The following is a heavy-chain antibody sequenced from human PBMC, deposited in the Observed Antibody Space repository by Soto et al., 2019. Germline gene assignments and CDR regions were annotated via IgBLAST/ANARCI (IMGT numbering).Heavy chain of an antibody. J-gene: IGHJ4*02. CDR1: GFSVCSNY. CDR2: IYGGGST. V-gene: IGHV3-53*04. D-gene: IGHD7-27*01. CDR3: AREIPQSWGY. Sequence: EVQLVESGGGLVQPGGTLRISCAASGFSVCSNYMSWVRQAPGKGLEWVSIIYGGGSTYYADSVKGRFTISRDNSENPEYLRMNSLRTGETAVSSRAREIPQSWGYWGQGTLVTVSS.